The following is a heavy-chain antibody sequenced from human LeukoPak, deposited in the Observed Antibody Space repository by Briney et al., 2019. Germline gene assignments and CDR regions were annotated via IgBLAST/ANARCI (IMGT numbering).Heavy chain of an antibody. V-gene: IGHV4-39*01. CDR2: IYYSGST. J-gene: IGHJ4*02. D-gene: IGHD5-18*01. CDR1: GGSISSSSYY. Sequence: SETLSLTCTVSGGSISSSSYYWGWIRQPPRKGLEWIGSIYYSGSTYYNPSLKSRVTISVDTSKNQFSLKLSSVTAADTAVYYCARRALWPTPDYWGQGTLVTVSS. CDR3: ARRALWPTPDY.